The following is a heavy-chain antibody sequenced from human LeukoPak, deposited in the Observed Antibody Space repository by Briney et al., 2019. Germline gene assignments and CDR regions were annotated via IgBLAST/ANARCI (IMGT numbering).Heavy chain of an antibody. Sequence: ASVKVSCKASGYTFTGYYMHWVRQAPGQGLEWMGWINPYSGDTNYPQNFQGRVTMTRDTSISTAYMELSRLRSDDTAVYYCARDSGGSYAFFDYWGQGTLVTVSS. CDR3: ARDSGGSYAFFDY. D-gene: IGHD2-15*01. J-gene: IGHJ4*02. CDR2: INPYSGDT. CDR1: GYTFTGYY. V-gene: IGHV1-2*02.